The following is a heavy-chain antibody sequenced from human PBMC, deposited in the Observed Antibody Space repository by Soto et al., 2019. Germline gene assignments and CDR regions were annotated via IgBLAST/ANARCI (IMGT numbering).Heavy chain of an antibody. CDR2: IIPIFGAA. Sequence: SVKVSCKASGGTFSSYAISWVRQAPGQGLEWMGGIIPIFGAANYAQKFQGRVTITADKSTSTAYMELSSLRSEDTAVYYCARDGGTIRYFDSYGMDVWGQGTTVTVSS. CDR1: GGTFSSYA. D-gene: IGHD3-9*01. V-gene: IGHV1-69*06. CDR3: ARDGGTIRYFDSYGMDV. J-gene: IGHJ6*02.